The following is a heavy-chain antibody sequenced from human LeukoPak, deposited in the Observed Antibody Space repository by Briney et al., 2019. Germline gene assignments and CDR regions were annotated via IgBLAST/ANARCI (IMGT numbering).Heavy chain of an antibody. CDR3: ARGDSDYDILTGYYNVIGY. J-gene: IGHJ4*02. CDR1: GFTFSSYG. D-gene: IGHD3-9*01. Sequence: GGSLRLSCAASGFTFSSYGMHWVRQAPGKGLEWVAVISYDGSNKYYADSVKGRFTISRDNAKNSLYLQMNSLRAEDTAVYYCARGDSDYDILTGYYNVIGYWGQGTLVTVSS. CDR2: ISYDGSNK. V-gene: IGHV3-30*03.